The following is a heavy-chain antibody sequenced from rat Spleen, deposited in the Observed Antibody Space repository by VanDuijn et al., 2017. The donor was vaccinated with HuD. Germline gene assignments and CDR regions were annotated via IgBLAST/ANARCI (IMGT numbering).Heavy chain of an antibody. CDR2: ISYDGSST. Sequence: EVQLVESDGGLVQPGRSLKLSCAASGFTFSDYYMAWVRQAPTKGLEWVATISYDGSSTYYRDSVKGRFTISRDNAKSTLYLQMDSLRSEDTATYYCAREDWVLDVWGQGASVTVSS. J-gene: IGHJ4*01. V-gene: IGHV5-29*01. CDR3: AREDWVLDV. CDR1: GFTFSDYY. D-gene: IGHD4-2*01.